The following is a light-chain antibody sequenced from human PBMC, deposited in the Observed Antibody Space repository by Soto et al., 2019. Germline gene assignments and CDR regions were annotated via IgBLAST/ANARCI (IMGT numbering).Light chain of an antibody. Sequence: IQMTQSPSSLSASVGDRVTVTCRASQGIGHDLGWYQQKPGKAPKLLIYGASSLQSGVPSRFIGSGSDTDFTLTISSLQPEDFATYYCLQVYTYPWTFGQGTKVEIK. CDR2: GAS. V-gene: IGKV1-6*01. CDR1: QGIGHD. CDR3: LQVYTYPWT. J-gene: IGKJ1*01.